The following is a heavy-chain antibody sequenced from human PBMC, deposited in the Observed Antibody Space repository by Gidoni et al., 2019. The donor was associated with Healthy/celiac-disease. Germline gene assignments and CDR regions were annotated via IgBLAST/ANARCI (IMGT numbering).Heavy chain of an antibody. Sequence: QVQLVESGGGGVQPGRSLRLSGAATGRTSSSYGLHWVRQAPGKGLAWVAVIWYDGSNKYYAASVKGRFTISRDNSKNTLYLQMNSLRAEDTAVYYCASALGVIEYYFDYWGQGTLVTVSS. CDR2: IWYDGSNK. V-gene: IGHV3-33*01. D-gene: IGHD2-21*01. CDR3: ASALGVIEYYFDY. J-gene: IGHJ4*02. CDR1: GRTSSSYG.